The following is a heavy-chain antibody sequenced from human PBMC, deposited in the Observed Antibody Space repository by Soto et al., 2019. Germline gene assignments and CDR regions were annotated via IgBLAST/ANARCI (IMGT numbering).Heavy chain of an antibody. D-gene: IGHD1-1*01. CDR1: GFSLTTTGVG. J-gene: IGHJ4*02. CDR3: AHRQGGYNSKDRDFDY. Sequence: QITLKESGPTLVKPTQTLTLTCTFSGFSLTTTGVGVGWIRQPPGEALEGLALIYLDDDKHYSPSLRSRGTITKDTPKNQVVITMDNRDPVDTGTYYCAHRQGGYNSKDRDFDYWGQGTLVTVSS. CDR2: IYLDDDK. V-gene: IGHV2-5*02.